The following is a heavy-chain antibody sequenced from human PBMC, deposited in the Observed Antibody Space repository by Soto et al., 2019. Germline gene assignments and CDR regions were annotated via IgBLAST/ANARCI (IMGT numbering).Heavy chain of an antibody. V-gene: IGHV1-18*01. CDR3: ARTTVTASYYYMDV. CDR2: ISTYNGKT. J-gene: IGHJ6*03. CDR1: GYTFTNYG. Sequence: QVQLVQSGAEVKQPGASVKVSCKASGYTFTNYGFTWVRQAPGQGLEWLGWISTYNGKTKYAQKVQRRLTMTTDTSTSTANMELTSLRSDDTALYYCARTTVTASYYYMDVWGKGSTVTVSS. D-gene: IGHD4-17*01.